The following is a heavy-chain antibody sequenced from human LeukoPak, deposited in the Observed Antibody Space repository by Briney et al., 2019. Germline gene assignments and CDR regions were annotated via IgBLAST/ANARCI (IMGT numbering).Heavy chain of an antibody. D-gene: IGHD2-21*01. CDR1: GYTFTSYY. J-gene: IGHJ6*02. CDR3: ARDRLVLDYYYYGMDV. CDR2: INPSGGST. Sequence: ASVKVSCKASGYTFTSYYMHWVRQAPGQGLEWMGIINPSGGSTSYAQKFQGRVTMTRDTSTSTVYMEPSSLRSEDTAVYYCARDRLVLDYYYYGMDVWGQGTTVTVSS. V-gene: IGHV1-46*01.